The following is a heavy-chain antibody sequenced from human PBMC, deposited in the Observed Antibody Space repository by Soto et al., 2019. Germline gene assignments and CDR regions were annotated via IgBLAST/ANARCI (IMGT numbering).Heavy chain of an antibody. Sequence: QVQLQESGPGLVKPSQTLSLTCTVSGGSISSGGYYWSWIRQHPGKGLEWIGYIYYSGSTYYNPSLKSRVTISVDTSKNQFSLKLSPVTAADTAVYYCARDRGYYGSGSYGAFDIWGQGTMVTVSS. CDR1: GGSISSGGYY. CDR3: ARDRGYYGSGSYGAFDI. CDR2: IYYSGST. D-gene: IGHD3-10*01. V-gene: IGHV4-31*03. J-gene: IGHJ3*02.